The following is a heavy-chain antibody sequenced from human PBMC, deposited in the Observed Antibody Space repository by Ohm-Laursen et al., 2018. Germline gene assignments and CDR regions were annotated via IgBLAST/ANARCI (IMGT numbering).Heavy chain of an antibody. D-gene: IGHD5-18*01. J-gene: IGHJ4*02. CDR2: IIPIFGTA. V-gene: IGHV1-69*01. Sequence: SSVKVSCKVSGGTFSSYAISWVRQAPGQGLEWMGGIIPIFGTANYAQKFQGRVTITADESTSTAYMELSSLRSEDTAVYYCASARGYSYGYDYWGQGTLVTVSS. CDR3: ASARGYSYGYDY. CDR1: GGTFSSYA.